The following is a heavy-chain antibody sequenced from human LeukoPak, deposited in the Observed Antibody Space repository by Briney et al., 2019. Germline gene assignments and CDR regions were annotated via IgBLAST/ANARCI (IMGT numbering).Heavy chain of an antibody. CDR2: IIPILGIA. Sequence: SVKVSCKASGGTFSSYVISWVRQAPGQGLEWMGRIIPILGIANYAQKFQGRVTITADKSTSTAYMELSSLRSEDTAVYYCATVVTPLYYYYGMDVWGQGTTVTVSS. V-gene: IGHV1-69*04. J-gene: IGHJ6*02. CDR1: GGTFSSYV. D-gene: IGHD4-23*01. CDR3: ATVVTPLYYYYGMDV.